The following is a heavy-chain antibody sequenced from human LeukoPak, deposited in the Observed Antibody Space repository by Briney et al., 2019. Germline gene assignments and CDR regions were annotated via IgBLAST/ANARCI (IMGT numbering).Heavy chain of an antibody. CDR2: ISGSGGST. D-gene: IGHD6-13*01. J-gene: IGHJ4*02. CDR1: GFTFSSYA. V-gene: IGHV3-23*01. CDR3: AKTRAYSSSWSGDY. Sequence: GGSLRLSCAASGFTFSSYAMSWVRQAPGKGLEWVSAISGSGGSTYYADSVKGRFTISRDNSKNTLYLQMNSLRAEDTAVYYCAKTRAYSSSWSGDYWGQGTLVTVPS.